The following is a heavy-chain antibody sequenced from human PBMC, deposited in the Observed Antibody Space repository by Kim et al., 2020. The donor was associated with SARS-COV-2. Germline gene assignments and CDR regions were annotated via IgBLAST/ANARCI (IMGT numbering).Heavy chain of an antibody. J-gene: IGHJ1*01. CDR3: ASAMIVVVTSGYFQH. CDR1: GGTFSSYA. CDR2: IIPILGIA. D-gene: IGHD3-22*01. V-gene: IGHV1-69*04. Sequence: SVKVSCKASGGTFSSYAISWVRQAPGQGLEWMGRIIPILGIANYAQKFQGRVTITADKSTSTAYMELSSLRSEDTAVYYCASAMIVVVTSGYFQHWGQGTLVTVSS.